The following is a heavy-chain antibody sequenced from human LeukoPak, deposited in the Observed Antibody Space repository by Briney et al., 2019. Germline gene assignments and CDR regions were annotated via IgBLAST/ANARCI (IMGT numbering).Heavy chain of an antibody. CDR2: ISYDGSNK. CDR1: GFTFSSYA. Sequence: GGSLRLSCAASGFTFSSYAMSWVRQAPGKGLEWVAVISYDGSNKYYADSVKGRFTISRDNSKNTLYLQMNSLRAEDTAVYYCAKDFSESYYDILTGNNWFDPWGQGTLVTVSS. D-gene: IGHD3-9*01. J-gene: IGHJ5*02. V-gene: IGHV3-30*18. CDR3: AKDFSESYYDILTGNNWFDP.